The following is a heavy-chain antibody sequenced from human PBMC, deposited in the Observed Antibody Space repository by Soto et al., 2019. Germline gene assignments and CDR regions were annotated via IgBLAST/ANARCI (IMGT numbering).Heavy chain of an antibody. CDR2: IYYSGST. Sequence: SETLSLTCTVSGGTINSTSYYWGWIRQPPGKGLEWIGSIYYSGSTYHNPSLKSRVTISVDTSKNQFSLKLSSVTAADTAVYYCAKERRYSFDALDLWGQGTLVTVS. V-gene: IGHV4-39*02. CDR3: AKERRYSFDALDL. J-gene: IGHJ3*01. D-gene: IGHD5-18*01. CDR1: GGTINSTSYY.